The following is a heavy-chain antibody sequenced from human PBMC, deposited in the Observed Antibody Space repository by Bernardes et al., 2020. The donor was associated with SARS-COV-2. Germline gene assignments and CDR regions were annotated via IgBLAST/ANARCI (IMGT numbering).Heavy chain of an antibody. D-gene: IGHD2-15*01. V-gene: IGHV1-24*01. CDR1: GYTLPELS. CDR3: ATALAISCSGGSCFLRGEYHYHYGMDV. Sequence: ASVKVSCKVFGYTLPELSMHWVRQAPGNGREWMGGFDPEDAETIYAQKFQGRVTMTEDTSTDTAYMELSSLRSEDTAVYYCATALAISCSGGSCFLRGEYHYHYGMDVWGQGTTVTVSS. J-gene: IGHJ6*02. CDR2: FDPEDAET.